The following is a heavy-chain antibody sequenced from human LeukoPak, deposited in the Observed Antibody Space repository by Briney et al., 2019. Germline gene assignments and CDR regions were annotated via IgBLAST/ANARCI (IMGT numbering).Heavy chain of an antibody. D-gene: IGHD6-6*01. J-gene: IGHJ4*02. CDR2: INHSGST. CDR1: GGSFSGHY. V-gene: IGHV4-34*01. CDR3: ARAVTARPLDY. Sequence: SETLSLTCAVYGGSFSGHYWTWIRQPPGKGLEWIGEINHSGSTNYNPSLKSRVIISVDTSKNQFSLKLTSVTAADTAVYYCARAVTARPLDYWGQGTLLTVSS.